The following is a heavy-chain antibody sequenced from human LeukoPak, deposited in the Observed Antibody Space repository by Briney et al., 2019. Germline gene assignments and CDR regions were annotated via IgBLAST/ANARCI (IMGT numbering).Heavy chain of an antibody. Sequence: PSETLSLTCAVSGDSMSSGGYSWSWIRQPPGKALEWIGYIYHSGSTYYNPSLKSRVTISVDTSKNQFSLKLSSVTAADTAVYYCARGGKVTTFGYWGQGTLVTVSS. J-gene: IGHJ4*02. CDR1: GDSMSSGGYS. CDR3: ARGGKVTTFGY. V-gene: IGHV4-30-2*01. D-gene: IGHD4-11*01. CDR2: IYHSGST.